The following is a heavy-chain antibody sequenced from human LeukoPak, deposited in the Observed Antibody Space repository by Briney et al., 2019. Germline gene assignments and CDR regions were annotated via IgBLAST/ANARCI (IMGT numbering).Heavy chain of an antibody. J-gene: IGHJ4*02. CDR2: MYISGST. Sequence: SETLSLTCTVSGVSITNYYWAWIRQPAGKGLEWIGRMYISGSTNYNPSLKSRVSISIDKTKNQFSLKLRSVTAADTAVYYWARDYLVGAPLDSWGQGTLVTVSS. CDR3: ARDYLVGAPLDS. V-gene: IGHV4-4*07. CDR1: GVSITNYY. D-gene: IGHD1-26*01.